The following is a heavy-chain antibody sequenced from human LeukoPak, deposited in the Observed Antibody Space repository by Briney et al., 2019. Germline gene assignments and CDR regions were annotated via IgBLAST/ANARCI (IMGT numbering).Heavy chain of an antibody. CDR2: IYPSDGST. V-gene: IGHV1-46*01. D-gene: IGHD3-22*01. CDR1: GYSFTSNY. Sequence: ASVKVSCKASGYSFTSNYIHWVRQAPGQGLEWMGMIYPSDGSTSYAQKFQGKVTITRDTSASTAYMELSSLRSEDTAVYYCAGRSGNYYDSSGYYHAFDIWGQGTMVTVSS. CDR3: AGRSGNYYDSSGYYHAFDI. J-gene: IGHJ3*02.